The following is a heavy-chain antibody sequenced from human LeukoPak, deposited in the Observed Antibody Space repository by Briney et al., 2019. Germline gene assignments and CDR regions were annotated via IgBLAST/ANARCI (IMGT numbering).Heavy chain of an antibody. CDR3: ARDGSVNENWFDP. J-gene: IGHJ5*02. CDR1: GGSISRGDYY. Sequence: SETLSLTCTVSGGSISRGDYYWSWIRQPVGKGLEWIGYIHHSAGSYYNPSLRSRVTMSVDKSRNQFSLRLTSVTAADTAVYYCARDGSVNENWFDPWGQGTLVTVSS. CDR2: IHHSAGS. V-gene: IGHV4-30-2*01.